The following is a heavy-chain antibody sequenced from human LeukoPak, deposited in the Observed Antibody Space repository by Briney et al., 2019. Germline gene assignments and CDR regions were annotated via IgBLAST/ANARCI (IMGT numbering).Heavy chain of an antibody. D-gene: IGHD6-19*01. CDR1: GFTVSSND. CDR3: AKKFSSAWPCFDY. Sequence: GGSLRLSCAASGFTVSSNDMSWVRQAPGKGLEWVSAIGGRDGGTYYADSVKGRFTISRDNSKNTLYLQLNSLRPEDTALYYCAKKFSSAWPCFDYWGQGALVTVSS. V-gene: IGHV3-23*01. J-gene: IGHJ4*02. CDR2: IGGRDGGT.